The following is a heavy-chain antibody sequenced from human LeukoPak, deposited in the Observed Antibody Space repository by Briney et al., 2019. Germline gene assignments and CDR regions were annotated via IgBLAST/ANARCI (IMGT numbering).Heavy chain of an antibody. CDR3: AKDRGYCSSTSCYPHYYYGMDV. CDR1: GFTFSSYG. Sequence: GESLRLSCAASGFTFSSYGMHWVRQAPGKGLEWVAVIWYDGSNKYYADSVKGRFTISRDNAKNSLYLQMNSLRAEDTALYYCAKDRGYCSSTSCYPHYYYGMDVWGQGTTVTVSS. V-gene: IGHV3-33*03. D-gene: IGHD2-2*01. J-gene: IGHJ6*02. CDR2: IWYDGSNK.